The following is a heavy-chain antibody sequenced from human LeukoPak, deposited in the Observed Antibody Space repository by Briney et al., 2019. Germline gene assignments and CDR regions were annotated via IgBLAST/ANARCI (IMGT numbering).Heavy chain of an antibody. CDR2: ISYDGSNK. V-gene: IGHV3-30*18. CDR1: GFTFSTYG. Sequence: GGSLRLSCAASGFTFSTYGMNWVRQAPGKGLEWVAVISYDGSNKYYADSVKGRFTISRDNSKNTLYLQMNSLRAEDTAVYYCAKDQWEVLPPSIPIDYWGQGTLVTVSS. CDR3: AKDQWEVLPPSIPIDY. J-gene: IGHJ4*02. D-gene: IGHD1-26*01.